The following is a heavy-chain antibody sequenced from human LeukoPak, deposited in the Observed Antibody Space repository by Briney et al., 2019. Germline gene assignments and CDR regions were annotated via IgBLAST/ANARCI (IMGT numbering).Heavy chain of an antibody. D-gene: IGHD5-18*01. CDR1: GYSISSGYY. V-gene: IGHV4-38-2*01. J-gene: IGHJ4*02. Sequence: PSETLSLTCAVSGYSISSGYYWAWIRQPPGKVLEWIGTIYHNGNTYYNPSLKSRVTISVDTSKNQFSLKLSSVTAADTAVYYCARVRYNYGDSDYWGQGTLVTVSS. CDR2: IYHNGNT. CDR3: ARVRYNYGDSDY.